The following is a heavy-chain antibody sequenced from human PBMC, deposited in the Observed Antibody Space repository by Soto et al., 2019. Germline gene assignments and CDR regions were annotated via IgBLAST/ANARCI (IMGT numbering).Heavy chain of an antibody. CDR3: TTSGERGARFDY. CDR2: IYSSGTT. J-gene: IGHJ4*02. D-gene: IGHD1-26*01. CDR1: GFTVSSNY. V-gene: IGHV3-53*01. Sequence: QPGGSLRLSCGASGFTVSSNYMNWIRQGPGKGLEWVSVIYSSGTTYYADSVKGRFTISRDNSRNTFYLHMNGLRAEDTAVYYCTTSGERGARFDYWGRGTLVTVSS.